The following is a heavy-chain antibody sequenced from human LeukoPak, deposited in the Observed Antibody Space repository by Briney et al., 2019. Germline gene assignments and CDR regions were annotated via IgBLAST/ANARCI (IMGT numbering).Heavy chain of an antibody. CDR3: ARDPDYYDSSGV. D-gene: IGHD3-22*01. Sequence: GGSLRPSCAASGFTFSSYSMNWVRQAPGKGLEWVSSISSSSSYIYYADSVKGRFTISRDNAKNSLYLQMNSLRAEDTAVYYCARDPDYYDSSGVWGQGTLVTVSS. CDR2: ISSSSSYI. J-gene: IGHJ4*02. V-gene: IGHV3-21*01. CDR1: GFTFSSYS.